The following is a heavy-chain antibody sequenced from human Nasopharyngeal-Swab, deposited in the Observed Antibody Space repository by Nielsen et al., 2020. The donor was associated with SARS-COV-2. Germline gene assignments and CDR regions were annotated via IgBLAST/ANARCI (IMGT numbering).Heavy chain of an antibody. CDR2: FDPEDGET. Sequence: ASVKVSCKVSGYTLTDLYMHWVRQAPGKGLEWMGGFDPEDGETIYAQKFQGRVTMTEDTSTDTAYMELSSLRSEDTAVYYCATGPAVADQYYYYYGMDVWGQGTTVTVSS. D-gene: IGHD6-19*01. CDR1: GYTLTDLY. CDR3: ATGPAVADQYYYYYGMDV. J-gene: IGHJ6*02. V-gene: IGHV1-24*01.